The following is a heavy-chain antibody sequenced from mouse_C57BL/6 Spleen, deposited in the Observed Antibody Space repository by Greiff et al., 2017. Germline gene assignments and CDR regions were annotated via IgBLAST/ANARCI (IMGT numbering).Heavy chain of an antibody. D-gene: IGHD1-1*01. CDR1: GFTFSSYA. V-gene: IGHV5-4*03. CDR2: ISDGGSYT. Sequence: EVMLVESGGGLVKPGGSLKLSCAASGFTFSSYAMSWVRQTPEKRLEWVATISDGGSYTYYPDNVKGRFTISRDNAKNNLYLQMSHLKSEDTAMYYCARGADYYGSSPFAYWGQGTLVTVSA. J-gene: IGHJ3*01. CDR3: ARGADYYGSSPFAY.